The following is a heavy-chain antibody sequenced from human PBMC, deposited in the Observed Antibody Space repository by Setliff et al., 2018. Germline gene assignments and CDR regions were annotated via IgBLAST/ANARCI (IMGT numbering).Heavy chain of an antibody. J-gene: IGHJ6*03. V-gene: IGHV1-69*10. CDR3: AWGPSGWSSATSHYYFYMDV. CDR1: GSPFNTYD. CDR2: IIPIRCEA. D-gene: IGHD6-19*01. Sequence: SVKVSCKASGSPFNTYDINWVRPAPGQGLAWMGGIIPIRCEADYAQKFQGKVIITADGSTSTAYMELTSLRADDAAVYYCAWGPSGWSSATSHYYFYMDVWGKGTTVTVSS.